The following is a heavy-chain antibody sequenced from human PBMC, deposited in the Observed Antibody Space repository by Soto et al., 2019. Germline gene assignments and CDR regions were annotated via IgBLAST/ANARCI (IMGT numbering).Heavy chain of an antibody. D-gene: IGHD1-26*01. V-gene: IGHV5-10-1*01. J-gene: IGHJ1*01. CDR3: GRDFGSGHADV. Sequence: GESLKISCQTSDEIFNTYWVTWVRQMPGRGLEWVGRIDPSDSYTTYNPSLKGHVILSVDKSMNTAYVQWTSLRASDTAMYFCGRDFGSGHADVWGQGTLVTVSS. CDR2: IDPSDSYT. CDR1: DEIFNTYW.